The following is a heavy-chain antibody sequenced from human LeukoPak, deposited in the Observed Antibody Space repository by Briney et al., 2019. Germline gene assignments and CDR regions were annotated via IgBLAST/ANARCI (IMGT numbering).Heavy chain of an antibody. CDR2: ISSRSSTT. D-gene: IGHD3-22*01. CDR3: ESADKTDYYDSSGYYYVA. Sequence: GGSLRLSCAACGFTFSSYSMNWVRQAPGEGLEGVSYISSRSSTTYYADSVKGRFTISRDNAKNSLYLQMNSLRAEDTAVYYCESADKTDYYDSSGYYYVAWGQGTLVTVSS. J-gene: IGHJ5*02. CDR1: GFTFSSYS. V-gene: IGHV3-48*04.